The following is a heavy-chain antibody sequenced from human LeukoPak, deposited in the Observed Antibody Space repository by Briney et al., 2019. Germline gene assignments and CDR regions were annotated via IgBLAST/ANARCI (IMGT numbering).Heavy chain of an antibody. CDR1: GYSFNTYW. Sequence: GESLKISCKGSGYSFNTYWIGWVRQMPGKGLEWMGIIYPGDSDTKYSPSFQGQVTISADKSISTAYLQWSSLKASGTAMYYCARPDSAVDAFDIWGQGTMVTVSS. D-gene: IGHD3-22*01. V-gene: IGHV5-51*01. J-gene: IGHJ3*02. CDR3: ARPDSAVDAFDI. CDR2: IYPGDSDT.